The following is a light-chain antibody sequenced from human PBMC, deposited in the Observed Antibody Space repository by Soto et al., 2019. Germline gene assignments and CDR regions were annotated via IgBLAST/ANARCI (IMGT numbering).Light chain of an antibody. Sequence: DIQLTQSPSFLSASVGDRVTITCRASQGISTYLAWYQQKPGKAPKLLISAASTLQSGVPSRFRCSESGTEFTLTISSLQPEDFATYYCQQLNDYPLTFGGGTKVEIK. CDR3: QQLNDYPLT. CDR2: AAS. J-gene: IGKJ4*01. CDR1: QGISTY. V-gene: IGKV1-9*01.